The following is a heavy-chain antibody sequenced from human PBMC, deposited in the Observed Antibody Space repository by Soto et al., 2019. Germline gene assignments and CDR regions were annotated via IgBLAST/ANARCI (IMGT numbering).Heavy chain of an antibody. Sequence: SETLSLTCTVSGGSISSGGYYWSWIRQHPGKGLEWIGYIYYSGSTYYNPSLKSRVTISVDTSKNQFSLKLSSVTAADTAVYYCARDRGVIPDYWGQGTLVTVSS. CDR3: ARDRGVIPDY. CDR1: GGSISSGGYY. J-gene: IGHJ4*02. V-gene: IGHV4-31*03. D-gene: IGHD3-10*01. CDR2: IYYSGST.